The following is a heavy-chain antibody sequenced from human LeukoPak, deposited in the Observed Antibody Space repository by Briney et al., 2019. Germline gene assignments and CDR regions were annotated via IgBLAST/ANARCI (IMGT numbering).Heavy chain of an antibody. CDR1: GFTFSSYG. CDR2: IWYDGSNK. CDR3: AREGPIAAAGFYYYYGMDV. V-gene: IGHV3-33*01. D-gene: IGHD6-13*01. J-gene: IGHJ6*02. Sequence: PGGSLRLSCAASGFTFSSYGMHWVRQAPGKVLEWVAVIWYDGSNKYYADSVKGRFTISRDNSKNTLYLQMNSLRAEDTAVYYCAREGPIAAAGFYYYYGMDVWGQGTTVTVSS.